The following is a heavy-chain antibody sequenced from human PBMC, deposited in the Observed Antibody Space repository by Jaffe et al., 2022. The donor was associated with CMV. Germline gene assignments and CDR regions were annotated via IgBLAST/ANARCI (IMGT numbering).Heavy chain of an antibody. V-gene: IGHV4-59*08. CDR2: IYYSGST. CDR3: AKNWRAANWFDP. D-gene: IGHD1-1*01. J-gene: IGHJ5*02. Sequence: QVQLQESGPGLVKPSETLSLTCTVSGGSISSYYWSWIRQPPGKGLEWIGYIYYSGSTNYNPSLKSRVTISVDTSKNQFSLKLSSVTAADTAVYYCAKNWRAANWFDPWGQGTLVTVSS. CDR1: GGSISSYY.